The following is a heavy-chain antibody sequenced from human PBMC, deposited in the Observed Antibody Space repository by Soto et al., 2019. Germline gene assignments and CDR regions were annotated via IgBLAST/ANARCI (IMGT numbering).Heavy chain of an antibody. CDR3: ARGNYDILTGYYSGAFDI. V-gene: IGHV4-61*01. CDR1: GGSVSSGSYY. Sequence: SETLSLTCTVSGGSVSSGSYYWSWIRQPPGKGLEWIGYIYYSGSTYYNPSLKNRVTISVDTSKNQFSLKLSSVTAADTAVYYCARGNYDILTGYYSGAFDIWGQGTMVTVSS. CDR2: IYYSGST. J-gene: IGHJ3*02. D-gene: IGHD3-9*01.